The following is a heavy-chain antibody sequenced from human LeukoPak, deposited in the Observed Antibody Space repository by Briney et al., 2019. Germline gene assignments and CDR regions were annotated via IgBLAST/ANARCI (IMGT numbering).Heavy chain of an antibody. V-gene: IGHV1-8*01. J-gene: IGHJ4*02. CDR1: GYTFTTYD. Sequence: GASVKVSCKASGYTFTTYDINWVRHATGQGLEWMGWMNPNSGNTGYAQKFQGRVTMTRNTSMSTAYMELSSLRSEDTAVYYCARANYYGSGKKDLDYWGQGTLVTVSS. D-gene: IGHD3-10*01. CDR3: ARANYYGSGKKDLDY. CDR2: MNPNSGNT.